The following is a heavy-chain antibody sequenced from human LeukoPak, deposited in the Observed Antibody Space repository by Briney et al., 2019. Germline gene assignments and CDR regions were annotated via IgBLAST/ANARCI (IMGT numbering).Heavy chain of an antibody. V-gene: IGHV4-59*01. Sequence: SETLSLTCSVSGGSISGYYWSWMRQSPGKGLEWIGFTYYNGNTKYNPSLESRATISPDTSRNQISLHLRSVTAADTAVYYCVRHIVAITKFDYWGQGTLVTVSS. CDR2: TYYNGNT. J-gene: IGHJ4*02. CDR3: VRHIVAITKFDY. CDR1: GGSISGYY. D-gene: IGHD3-22*01.